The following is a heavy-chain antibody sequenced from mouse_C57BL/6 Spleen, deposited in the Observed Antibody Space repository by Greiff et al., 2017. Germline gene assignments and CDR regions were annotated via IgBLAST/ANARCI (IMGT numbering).Heavy chain of an antibody. CDR3: ARYGHYYAMDY. CDR2: ISSGSSTI. J-gene: IGHJ4*01. D-gene: IGHD1-1*02. CDR1: GFTFSDYG. V-gene: IGHV5-17*01. Sequence: EVNVVESGGGLVKPGGSLKLSCAASGFTFSDYGMHWVRQAPEKGLEWVAYISSGSSTIYYADTVKGRFTISRDNAKNTLFLQMTSLRSEDTAMYYCARYGHYYAMDYWGQGTSVTVSS.